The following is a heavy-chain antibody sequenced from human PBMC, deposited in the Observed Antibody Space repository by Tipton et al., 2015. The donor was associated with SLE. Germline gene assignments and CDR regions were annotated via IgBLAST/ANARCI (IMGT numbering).Heavy chain of an antibody. J-gene: IGHJ3*02. V-gene: IGHV4-34*01. CDR3: ARDSSGGAFDI. Sequence: TLSLTCAVYGGSFSGYYWSWIRQPPGKGLEWIGEINHSGSTNYNPSLKSRVTISVDTSKNQFSLKLSSVTAADTAVYYCARDSSGGAFDIWGQGKMVTVSS. CDR2: INHSGST. D-gene: IGHD6-19*01. CDR1: GGSFSGYY.